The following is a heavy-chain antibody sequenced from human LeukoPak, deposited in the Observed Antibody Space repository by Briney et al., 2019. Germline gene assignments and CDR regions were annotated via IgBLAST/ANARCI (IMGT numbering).Heavy chain of an antibody. CDR3: ARAHSGYDFAFDI. CDR1: GYSFTSYW. V-gene: IGHV5-51*01. CDR2: IHPGDSDT. Sequence: GESLKISCKGSGYSFTSYWIVWVRQMPGKGLEWMGIIHPGDSDTRYSPSFQGQVTISDDKSITTAYLQWSSLKASDTAMYYCARAHSGYDFAFDIWGQGTMVTVSS. J-gene: IGHJ3*02. D-gene: IGHD5-12*01.